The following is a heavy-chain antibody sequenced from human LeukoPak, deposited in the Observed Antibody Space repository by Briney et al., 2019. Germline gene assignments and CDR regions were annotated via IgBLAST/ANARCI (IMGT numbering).Heavy chain of an antibody. V-gene: IGHV4-59*01. Sequence: SSETLSLTCTVSGGSITNYYWNWIRQPPGKGLEWIGYIYYSGSTNYNPSLKSRVTISVDTSKNQFSLKLSSVIAADTAVYYCARGYGTGYYYVPYDFWGQGTLVTVSS. CDR3: ARGYGTGYYYVPYDF. CDR2: IYYSGST. J-gene: IGHJ4*02. D-gene: IGHD3-22*01. CDR1: GGSITNYY.